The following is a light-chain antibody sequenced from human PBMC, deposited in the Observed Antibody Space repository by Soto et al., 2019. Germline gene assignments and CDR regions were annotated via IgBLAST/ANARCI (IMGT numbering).Light chain of an antibody. V-gene: IGKV3-20*01. CDR1: QSVSSDY. J-gene: IGKJ1*01. Sequence: EIVLTQSPGTLSLSPGERATLSCRASQSVSSDYLAWYQQKPGQAPRLLIYGAFRRATGIPDRFSGSGSGTDFTLTIRRLEPEDFALYYCQQYYSSVTFGQGTQVDIK. CDR2: GAF. CDR3: QQYYSSVT.